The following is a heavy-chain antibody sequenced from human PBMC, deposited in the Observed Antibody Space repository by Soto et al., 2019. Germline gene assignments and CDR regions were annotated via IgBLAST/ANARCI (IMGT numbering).Heavy chain of an antibody. D-gene: IGHD2-15*01. CDR2: TSGRGGRT. CDR3: AQHGAGRRCYSDAFEI. Sequence: GGCLRLSGAASGFTFTSYAMSCVRQAPGKGMEWVSATSGRGGRTYYGDSVKGRFTISRDNSKNTRYRQRNNRRGEDTAIYYLAQHGAGRRCYSDAFEIWGQGTMVTVSS. J-gene: IGHJ3*02. V-gene: IGHV3-23*02. CDR1: GFTFTSYA.